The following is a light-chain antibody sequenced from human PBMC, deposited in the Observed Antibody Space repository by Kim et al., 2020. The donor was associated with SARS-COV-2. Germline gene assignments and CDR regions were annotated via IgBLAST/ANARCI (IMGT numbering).Light chain of an antibody. V-gene: IGKV1-17*01. Sequence: ASVGDSVTITCRASQHIRNDLGWYQQNPGRAPKRLIHGASSLQSGVPSRFSGSGSGTEFTLTISSVQPEDFATYFCLQHSTYPITFGQGTRLEIK. J-gene: IGKJ5*01. CDR2: GAS. CDR3: LQHSTYPIT. CDR1: QHIRND.